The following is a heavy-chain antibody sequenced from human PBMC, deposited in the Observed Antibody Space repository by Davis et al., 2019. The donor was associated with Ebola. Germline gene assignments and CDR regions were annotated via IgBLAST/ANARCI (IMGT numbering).Heavy chain of an antibody. Sequence: MPSETLSLTCTVSGGSISSSSYYWGWIRQPPGKGLEWIGSIYYSGSTYYNPSLKSRVTISVDTSKNQFSLKLSSVTAADTAVYYCAREVGTAMAELYYYYYGMDVWGQGTTVTVSS. CDR3: AREVGTAMAELYYYYYGMDV. J-gene: IGHJ6*02. CDR1: GGSISSSSYY. CDR2: IYYSGST. V-gene: IGHV4-39*01. D-gene: IGHD5-18*01.